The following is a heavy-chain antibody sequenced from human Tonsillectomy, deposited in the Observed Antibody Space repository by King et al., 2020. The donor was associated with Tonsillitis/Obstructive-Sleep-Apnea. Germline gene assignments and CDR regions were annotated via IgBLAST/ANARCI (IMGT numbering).Heavy chain of an antibody. CDR1: GYSFTSYW. Sequence: VQLVESGAEVKKPGESLRISCKGSGYSFTSYWISWVRQMPGKGLEWMGRIDPSDSYTNYSPPFQGHVTITADKSTSTAYLQWSSLKASDTAMYYCATDYGDSNPDYCYVMDVWGQGTTVALSS. CDR2: IDPSDSYT. J-gene: IGHJ6*02. D-gene: IGHD4-17*01. V-gene: IGHV5-10-1*03. CDR3: ATDYGDSNPDYCYVMDV.